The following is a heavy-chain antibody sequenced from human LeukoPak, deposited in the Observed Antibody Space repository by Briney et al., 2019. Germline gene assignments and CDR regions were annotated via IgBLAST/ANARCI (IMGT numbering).Heavy chain of an antibody. V-gene: IGHV4-59*01. Sequence: SETLSLTCTVSGGSISSYYWSWIRRPPGKGLEWIGYIYYSGSTNYNPSLKSRVTISVDTSKNQFSLKLSSVTAADTAVYYCARDDSTYSPNYYGMDVWGQGTTVTVSS. CDR1: GGSISSYY. D-gene: IGHD3-22*01. J-gene: IGHJ6*02. CDR3: ARDDSTYSPNYYGMDV. CDR2: IYYSGST.